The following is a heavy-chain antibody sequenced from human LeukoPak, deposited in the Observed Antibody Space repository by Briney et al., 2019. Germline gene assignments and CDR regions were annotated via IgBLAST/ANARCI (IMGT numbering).Heavy chain of an antibody. CDR1: GYTFTGYY. D-gene: IGHD3-16*02. CDR2: INPNSGGT. Sequence: ASVKVSCKASGYTFTGYYMHWVRQAPGQGLEWMGWINPNSGGTNYAQKFQGRVTMTRDTSISTAYMGLSRLRSDDTAVYYCARGSHLYDYVWGSYLYDPWGQGTLVTVSS. J-gene: IGHJ5*02. V-gene: IGHV1-2*02. CDR3: ARGSHLYDYVWGSYLYDP.